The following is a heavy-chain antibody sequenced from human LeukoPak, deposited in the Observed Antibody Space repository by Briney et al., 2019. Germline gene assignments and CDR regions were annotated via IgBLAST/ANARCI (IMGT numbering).Heavy chain of an antibody. Sequence: SETLSLTCTVSGGSISSSYWSWIRQPPGKGLEWIGFIDHSGSTNYNPSLKSRVTMSVDTSKNQFSLKLSSVTAADTADYYCARGPYCDRSNCFSAYFDYWGQGTLVAVSS. CDR2: IDHSGST. V-gene: IGHV4-59*01. J-gene: IGHJ4*02. CDR1: GGSISSSY. CDR3: ARGPYCDRSNCFSAYFDY. D-gene: IGHD2/OR15-2a*01.